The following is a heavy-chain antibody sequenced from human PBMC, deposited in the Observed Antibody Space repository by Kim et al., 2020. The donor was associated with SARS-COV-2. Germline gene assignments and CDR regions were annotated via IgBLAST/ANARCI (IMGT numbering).Heavy chain of an antibody. CDR1: GYTFTSYD. J-gene: IGHJ5*02. CDR3: ARGDDYIWGSYRISLSINRPTDNWFGP. CDR2: MNPNSGNT. V-gene: IGHV1-8*01. Sequence: ASVKVSCKASGYTFTSYDINWVRQATGQGLEWMGWMNPNSGNTGYAQKFQGRVTMTRNTSISTAYMELSSLRSEDTAVYYCARGDDYIWGSYRISLSINRPTDNWFGPWGQGTLVTVSS. D-gene: IGHD3-16*02.